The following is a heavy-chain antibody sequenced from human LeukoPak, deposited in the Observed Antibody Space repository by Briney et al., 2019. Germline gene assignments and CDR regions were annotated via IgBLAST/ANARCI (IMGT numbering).Heavy chain of an antibody. CDR1: GFTFSRYS. V-gene: IGHV3-23*01. J-gene: IGHJ4*02. D-gene: IGHD6-19*01. CDR2: ISGSGDNT. CDR3: ARGRGQWLVRSGRYYFDY. Sequence: PGGSLRLSCAAPGFTFSRYSMNWVRQAPGKGLEWVSVISGSGDNTYYADSVKGRFTISRDISKNTLYLQMGSLRAEDMAVYYCARGRGQWLVRSGRYYFDYWGQGTLVTVSS.